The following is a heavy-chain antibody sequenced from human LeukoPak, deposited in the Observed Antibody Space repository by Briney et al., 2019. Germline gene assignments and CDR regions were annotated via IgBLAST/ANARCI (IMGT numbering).Heavy chain of an antibody. CDR3: AKHSSSWYRPIDY. Sequence: GGSLRLSCAASGFTFSNYAMSWVRQAPGRRLEWVSAINAGDFSTYYADSVRGRFTISRDNYRNILYLQMNSLRAEDTAVYYCAKHSSSWYRPIDYWGQGTLVTVSS. J-gene: IGHJ4*02. D-gene: IGHD6-13*01. CDR1: GFTFSNYA. V-gene: IGHV3-23*01. CDR2: INAGDFST.